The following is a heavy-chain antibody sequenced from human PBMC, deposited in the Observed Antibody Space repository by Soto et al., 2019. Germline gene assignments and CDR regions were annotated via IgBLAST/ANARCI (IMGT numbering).Heavy chain of an antibody. J-gene: IGHJ6*02. D-gene: IGHD2-15*01. Sequence: GGSRSLSCAACGFTFRNHSLHLVRPAPGKGLECLAVIAYDGSNAFYRDSVKGRFTVSRDNSKNTLYLHMNSLRSEDTGVYYCARGDREDILVVVGARPGEYGIDIWGQGTTVTVSS. CDR1: GFTFRNHS. V-gene: IGHV3-30*10. CDR2: IAYDGSNA. CDR3: ARGDREDILVVVGARPGEYGIDI.